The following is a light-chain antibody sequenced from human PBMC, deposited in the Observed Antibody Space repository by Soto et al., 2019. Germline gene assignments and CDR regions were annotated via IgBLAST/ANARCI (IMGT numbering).Light chain of an antibody. V-gene: IGKV3-20*01. J-gene: IGKJ4*01. CDR1: QSVRSNY. CDR2: DAS. CDR3: QQYGSSPLT. Sequence: EIVLTQSPDTLSLSPGERATLSCRASQSVRSNYLAWYQQKPGQAPRFLIYDASSRATGIPDRFSGSGSGTDFTLTISRLEPKDFAVYYCQQYGSSPLTFGGGTKVEIK.